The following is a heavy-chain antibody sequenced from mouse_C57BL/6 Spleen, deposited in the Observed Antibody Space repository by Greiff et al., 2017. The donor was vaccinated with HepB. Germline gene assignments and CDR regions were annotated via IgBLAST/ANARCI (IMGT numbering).Heavy chain of an antibody. V-gene: IGHV1-59*01. CDR1: GYTFTSYW. CDR2: IDPSDSYT. J-gene: IGHJ2*01. Sequence: QVQLQQPGAELVRPGTSVKLSCKASGYTFTSYWMHWVKQRPGQGLEWIGVIDPSDSYTNYNQKFKGKATLTVDTSSSTAYMQLSSLTSEDSAVYYCARQDYDGDYGGKGTTRTVSS. D-gene: IGHD2-4*01. CDR3: ARQDYDGDY.